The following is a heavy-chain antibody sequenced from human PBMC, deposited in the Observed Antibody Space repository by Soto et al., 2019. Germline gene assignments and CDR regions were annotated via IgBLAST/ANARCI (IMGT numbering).Heavy chain of an antibody. V-gene: IGHV3-30*18. CDR1: GFTFSSYG. Sequence: QVQLVESGGGVVQPGRSLRLSCAASGFTFSSYGMHWVRQAPGKGLEWVAVISYDGSNKYYADSVKGRFTISRDNSKNTLYLQMNSLRAEDTAVYYCAKDGDTWSSSSPKFDSWGQGNLVTVSS. J-gene: IGHJ4*02. D-gene: IGHD6-6*01. CDR3: AKDGDTWSSSSPKFDS. CDR2: ISYDGSNK.